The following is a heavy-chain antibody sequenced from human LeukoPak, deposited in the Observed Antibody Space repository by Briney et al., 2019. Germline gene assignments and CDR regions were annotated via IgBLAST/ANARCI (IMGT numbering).Heavy chain of an antibody. CDR1: GFTFSSYA. V-gene: IGHV3-30*04. D-gene: IGHD3-10*01. CDR2: ISYDGSNK. CDR3: ARVSQGGSGSYWAPFDY. J-gene: IGHJ4*02. Sequence: GRSLRLSCAASGFTFSSYAMHWVRQAPGKGLEWVAVISYDGSNKYYADSVKGRFTTSRDNSKNTLYLQMNSLRAEDTAVYYCARVSQGGSGSYWAPFDYWGQGTLVTVSS.